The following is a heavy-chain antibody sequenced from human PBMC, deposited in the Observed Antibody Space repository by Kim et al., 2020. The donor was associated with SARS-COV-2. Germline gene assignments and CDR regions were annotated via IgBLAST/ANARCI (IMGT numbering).Heavy chain of an antibody. D-gene: IGHD3-9*01. CDR3: ARGRIPPRVLRYFDWLWFFDY. Sequence: SRVTISVDTSKNQFSLKLSSVTAADTAVYYCARGRIPPRVLRYFDWLWFFDYWGQGTLVTVSS. J-gene: IGHJ4*02. V-gene: IGHV4-34*01.